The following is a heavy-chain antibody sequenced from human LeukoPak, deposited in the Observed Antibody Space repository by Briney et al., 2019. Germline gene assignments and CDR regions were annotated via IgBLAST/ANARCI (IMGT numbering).Heavy chain of an antibody. V-gene: IGHV3-23*01. CDR1: GFTFSDYY. CDR3: AKQPGGDSSGYYQYYFDY. CDR2: ISGSGGST. J-gene: IGHJ4*02. Sequence: GGSLRLSCAASGFTFSDYYMSWIRQAPGKGLEWVSAISGSGGSTYYADSVKGRFTISRDNSKNTLYLQMNSLRAEDTAVYYCAKQPGGDSSGYYQYYFDYWGQGTLVTVSS. D-gene: IGHD3-22*01.